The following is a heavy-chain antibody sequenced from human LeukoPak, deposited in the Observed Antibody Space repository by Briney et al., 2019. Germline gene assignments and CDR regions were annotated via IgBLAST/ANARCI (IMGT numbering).Heavy chain of an antibody. J-gene: IGHJ4*02. D-gene: IGHD3-22*01. CDR3: ARRPYDSPFDY. CDR1: GSIFTSYW. Sequence: GESLKISCQGSGSIFTSYWIGWVRQLPGKGLEWMGIIYPGDSDTRYSPSFQGQVTISADKSISTAYLQWSSLKASDTAMYYCARRPYDSPFDYWGQGTLVTVSS. CDR2: IYPGDSDT. V-gene: IGHV5-51*01.